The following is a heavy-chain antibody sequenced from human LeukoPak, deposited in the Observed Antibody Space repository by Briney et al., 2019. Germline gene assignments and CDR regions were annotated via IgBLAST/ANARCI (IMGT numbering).Heavy chain of an antibody. J-gene: IGHJ5*02. CDR3: ARGGLRKYQLLKNWFDP. V-gene: IGHV4-39*01. CDR2: IYYSGST. D-gene: IGHD2-2*01. Sequence: PSETLSLTCTVSGGSISSSSYHWGWIRQPPGKGLEWIGSIYYSGSTYYNPSLKSRVTISVDSSKNQFSLKLSSVTAADTAVYYCARGGLRKYQLLKNWFDPWGQGTLVTVSS. CDR1: GGSISSSSYH.